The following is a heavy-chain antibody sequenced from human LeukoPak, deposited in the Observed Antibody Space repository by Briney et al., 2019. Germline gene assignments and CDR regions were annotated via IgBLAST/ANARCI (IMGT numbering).Heavy chain of an antibody. V-gene: IGHV3-21*01. J-gene: IGHJ4*02. CDR1: GFTFSSYS. CDR3: ARDGVDYSFDY. CDR2: ISSSSSYI. D-gene: IGHD4/OR15-4a*01. Sequence: GGSLRLSCAASGFTFSSYSMNWVRQAPGKGLEWVSSISSSSSYIYYADSVKGRFTISRDKAKNSLYLQMNSLRAEDTAVYYCARDGVDYSFDYWGQGTLVTVSS.